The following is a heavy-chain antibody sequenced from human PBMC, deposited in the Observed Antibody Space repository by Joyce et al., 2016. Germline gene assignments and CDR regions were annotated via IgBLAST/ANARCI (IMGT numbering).Heavy chain of an antibody. Sequence: EGQVVESGGDLVQPGGSLRLSCLAPRLAVSTNHMTWVRQAAGKGLEWVTTIYTNGRTYCADSVKGRFTISKHSSENTVYLHMNSLTTEDTAVYYCAREGRRSNWYFDLWGRGTLVTVSS. CDR1: RLAVSTNH. J-gene: IGHJ2*01. CDR3: AREGRRSNWYFDL. V-gene: IGHV3-53*04. D-gene: IGHD1-26*01. CDR2: IYTNGRT.